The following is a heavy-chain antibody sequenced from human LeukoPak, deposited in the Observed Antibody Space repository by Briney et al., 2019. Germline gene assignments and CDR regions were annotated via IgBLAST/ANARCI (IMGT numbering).Heavy chain of an antibody. CDR1: GFTFSSYA. CDR2: ISSNGGST. Sequence: GGSLRLSCAASGFTFSSYAMHWVRQAPGKGLEYVSAISSNGGSTYYANSVKGRFTISRDNSKNTLYLQMGSLRAEDMAVYYCASVPGSGWSLAPWGQGTLVTVSS. CDR3: ASVPGSGWSLAP. V-gene: IGHV3-64*01. D-gene: IGHD6-19*01. J-gene: IGHJ5*02.